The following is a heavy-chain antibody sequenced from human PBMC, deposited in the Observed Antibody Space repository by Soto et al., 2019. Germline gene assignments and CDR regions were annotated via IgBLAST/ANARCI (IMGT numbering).Heavy chain of an antibody. J-gene: IGHJ3*02. CDR2: IHNDGRST. V-gene: IGHV3-74*01. Sequence: EVQLVESGGGLVQPGGSLRLSCAASGFTFSSYWIHWVRQAPGKGRVWVSRIHNDGRSTSYSDSVTGRFTIYRDNAKNTLYLEMNILRAEYTAVYYCARNRFCSGGSCYDVFDIWGQGTKVTVSS. CDR1: GFTFSSYW. CDR3: ARNRFCSGGSCYDVFDI. D-gene: IGHD2-15*01.